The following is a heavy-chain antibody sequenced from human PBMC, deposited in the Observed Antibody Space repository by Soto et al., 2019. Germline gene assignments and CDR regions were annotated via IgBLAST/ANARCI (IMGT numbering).Heavy chain of an antibody. CDR1: GFSLSTTGVG. D-gene: IGHD3-16*01. CDR3: AYKPSLDGGHFDS. Sequence: QITLTESGPTLVKPTQTLTLTCTFSGFSLSTTGVGVGWIRQPPGKALESLALIYWDDDKRYSPSLTNRLTNTNDTYKNQLVLTMTKMHPVDTGTYFSAYKPSLDGGHFDSWGQGTLVTVSS. V-gene: IGHV2-5*02. CDR2: IYWDDDK. J-gene: IGHJ4*02.